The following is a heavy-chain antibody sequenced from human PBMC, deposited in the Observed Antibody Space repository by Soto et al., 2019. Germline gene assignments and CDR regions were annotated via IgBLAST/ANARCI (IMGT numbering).Heavy chain of an antibody. Sequence: EVQLLESGGGLVQPGGSLRLSCAASGFTFSSYAMSWVRQAPGKGLEWVSAISGSGGSTYYADSVKGRFTISRDNSKNTLYLQMNSLRAEDTAVYYCAKGELRFCSQCDNWFDPWGQGTLVTVSS. J-gene: IGHJ5*02. CDR1: GFTFSSYA. D-gene: IGHD3-3*01. CDR3: AKGELRFCSQCDNWFDP. V-gene: IGHV3-23*01. CDR2: ISGSGGST.